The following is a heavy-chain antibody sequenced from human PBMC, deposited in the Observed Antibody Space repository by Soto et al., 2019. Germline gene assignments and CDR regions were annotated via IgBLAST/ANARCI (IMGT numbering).Heavy chain of an antibody. CDR2: ISTYNGNT. Sequence: ASVKVSCKASGYTFTSYALSWVRHAPGRGLEWMGWISTYNGNTNYAQNLQGRVTMTTDISTNTAYMELRSLRSDDTAVYYCARVVGGIPVAGSWNWFDPWGQGTLVTVSS. J-gene: IGHJ5*02. CDR3: ARVVGGIPVAGSWNWFDP. D-gene: IGHD6-19*01. V-gene: IGHV1-18*04. CDR1: GYTFTSYA.